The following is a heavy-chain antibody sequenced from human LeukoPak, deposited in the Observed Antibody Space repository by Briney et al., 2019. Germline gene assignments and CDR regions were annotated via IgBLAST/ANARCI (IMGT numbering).Heavy chain of an antibody. CDR1: GFTFDEHD. CDR2: ISKDGGNK. V-gene: IGHV3-43*02. CDR3: AKRFGAPNNFDY. D-gene: IGHD3-3*01. Sequence: TGGSLRLSCAASGFTFDEHDMFWVRQVPGKGLEWVCLISKDGGNKQYADSVKGRFSVSRDNNRNSLSLQMNSLRSEDTALYFCAKRFGAPNNFDYWGQGALVTVSS. J-gene: IGHJ4*02.